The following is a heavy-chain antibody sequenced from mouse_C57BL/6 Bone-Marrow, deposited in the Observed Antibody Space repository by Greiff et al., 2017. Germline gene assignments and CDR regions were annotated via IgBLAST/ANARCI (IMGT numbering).Heavy chain of an antibody. CDR2: ISYDGSN. Sequence: EVKLMESGPGLVKPSQSLSLTCSVTGYSITSGYYWNWIRQFPGNKLEWMGYISYDGSNNYNPSLKNRISITRDTSKNQFFLKLNSVTTEDTATYYCARYGYYDYWGQGTTLTVSS. J-gene: IGHJ2*01. D-gene: IGHD2-3*01. CDR1: GYSITSGYY. CDR3: ARYGYYDY. V-gene: IGHV3-6*01.